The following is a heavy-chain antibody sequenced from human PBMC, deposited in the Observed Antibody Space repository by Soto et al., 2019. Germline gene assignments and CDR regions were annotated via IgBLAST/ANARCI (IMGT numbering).Heavy chain of an antibody. Sequence: SETLSLTCAVYGGSFSGYYWSWIRQPPGKGLEWIGEINHSGSTNYNPSLKSRVTISVDTSKNQFSLKRSSVTAADTAVYYCARGLGHDFDYWGQGTLVTV. CDR3: ARGLGHDFDY. V-gene: IGHV4-34*01. D-gene: IGHD7-27*01. CDR2: INHSGST. CDR1: GGSFSGYY. J-gene: IGHJ4*02.